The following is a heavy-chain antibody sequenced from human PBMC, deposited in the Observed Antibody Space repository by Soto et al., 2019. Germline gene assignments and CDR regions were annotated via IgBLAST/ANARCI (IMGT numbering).Heavy chain of an antibody. V-gene: IGHV3-30-3*01. Sequence: PGGSLRLSCAASGFTFSSYTMHWVRQAPGKGLEWVAVISYDGSNKYYADSVKGRFTISRDNSKNTLYLQMNSLRAEDTAVYYCARARYSSGWSTFDYWGQGTHVTVSS. CDR2: ISYDGSNK. J-gene: IGHJ4*02. CDR3: ARARYSSGWSTFDY. D-gene: IGHD6-19*01. CDR1: GFTFSSYT.